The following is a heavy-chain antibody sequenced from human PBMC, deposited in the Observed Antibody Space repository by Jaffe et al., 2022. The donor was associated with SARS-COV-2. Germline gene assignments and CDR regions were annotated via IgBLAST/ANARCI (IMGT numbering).Heavy chain of an antibody. Sequence: QVQLVESGGGVVQPGRSLRLSCAASGFTFSSYAMHWVRQAPGKGLEWVAVISYDGSNKYYADSVKGRFTISRDNSKNTLYLQMNSLRAEDTAVYYCAREGTRRGVFDYWGQGTLVTVSS. CDR3: AREGTRRGVFDY. CDR2: ISYDGSNK. V-gene: IGHV3-30-3*01. D-gene: IGHD3-10*01. CDR1: GFTFSSYA. J-gene: IGHJ4*02.